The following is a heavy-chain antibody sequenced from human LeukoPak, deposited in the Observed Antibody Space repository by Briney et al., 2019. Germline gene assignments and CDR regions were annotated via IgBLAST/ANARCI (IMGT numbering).Heavy chain of an antibody. CDR1: GFTFSGYG. D-gene: IGHD6-19*01. CDR2: ISSSSSYI. V-gene: IGHV3-21*01. CDR3: ASNPSKRQWLVSPSVDY. Sequence: PGGSLRLSCAAFGFTFSGYGMHWVRQAPGKGLEWVSSISSSSSYIYYADSVKGRFTISRDNAKNSLYLQMNSLRAEDTAVYYCASNPSKRQWLVSPSVDYWGQGTLVTVSS. J-gene: IGHJ4*02.